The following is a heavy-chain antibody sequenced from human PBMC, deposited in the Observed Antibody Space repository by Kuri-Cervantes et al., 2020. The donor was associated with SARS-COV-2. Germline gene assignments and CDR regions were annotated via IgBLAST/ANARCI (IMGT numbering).Heavy chain of an antibody. Sequence: SETLSLTCTVSGGPISSYYWSWIRQPPGKGLEWIGYIYYSGSTNYNPSLKSRVTISVDTSKNQFALNLSSVTAADTAVYYCARSRFGWELPTPFGYWGQGTLVTVSS. J-gene: IGHJ4*02. CDR1: GGPISSYY. V-gene: IGHV4-59*08. CDR2: IYYSGST. CDR3: ARSRFGWELPTPFGY. D-gene: IGHD4-23*01.